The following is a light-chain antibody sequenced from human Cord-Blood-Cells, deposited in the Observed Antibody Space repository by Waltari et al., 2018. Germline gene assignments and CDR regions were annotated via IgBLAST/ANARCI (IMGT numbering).Light chain of an antibody. CDR2: WAS. V-gene: IGKV4-1*01. J-gene: IGKJ1*01. CDR3: QQYYSTPWT. Sequence: DIVMTQTPNPLHVPLGESATINCKSSQSVLYSSNIENYLAWYQQKPGKPPKLLIYWASTRESGVPDRVSGGGSGTDFTLTISSLQAEDVAVYCCQQYYSTPWTFGQGTKVEIK. CDR1: QSVLYSSNIENY.